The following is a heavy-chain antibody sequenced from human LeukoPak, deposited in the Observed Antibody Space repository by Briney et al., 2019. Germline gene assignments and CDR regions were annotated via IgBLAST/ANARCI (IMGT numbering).Heavy chain of an antibody. V-gene: IGHV4-31*03. Sequence: PSQTLSLTCTVSGGSISSGGYYWSWIRQHPGKGLEWIGYIYYSGSTYYNPSLKNRVTISVDTSKNQFYLKLSSVTAADTAVYYCARGGDGYTHSHRLDYWGQGTLVTVSS. CDR3: ARGGDGYTHSHRLDY. CDR2: IYYSGST. CDR1: GGSISSGGYY. J-gene: IGHJ4*02. D-gene: IGHD5-24*01.